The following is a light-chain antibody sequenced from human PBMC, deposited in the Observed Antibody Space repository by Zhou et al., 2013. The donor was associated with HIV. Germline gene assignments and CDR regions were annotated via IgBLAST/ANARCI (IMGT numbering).Light chain of an antibody. V-gene: IGKV1-8*01. J-gene: IGKJ5*01. CDR1: QGISSY. CDR3: QQFNTYPIT. CDR2: AAS. Sequence: AIRITQSPSSLSASTGDRVTITCRASQGISSYLAWYQQKPGKAPKLLIYAASTLQSGVPSRFSGSGSGTEFTLTISSLQPDDFATFYCQQFNTYPITFGQGTRL.